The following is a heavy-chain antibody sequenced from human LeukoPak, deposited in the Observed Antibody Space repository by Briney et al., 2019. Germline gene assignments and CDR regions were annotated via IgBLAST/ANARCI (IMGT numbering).Heavy chain of an antibody. J-gene: IGHJ4*02. CDR1: GFTFSTYS. CDR3: AREWHDYGGDSRGY. V-gene: IGHV3-7*01. D-gene: IGHD4-23*01. CDR2: IKEDGREA. Sequence: GGSLRLSCAASGFTFSTYSMNWVRQAPGKGLEWVASIKEDGREAHYVDSVKGRFTISRDNAKSLLYLQMNSLRGDDTAFYYCAREWHDYGGDSRGYWGQGTLVTVPS.